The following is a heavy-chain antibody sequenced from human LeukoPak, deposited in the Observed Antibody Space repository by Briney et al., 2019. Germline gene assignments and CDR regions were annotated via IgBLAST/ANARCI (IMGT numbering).Heavy chain of an antibody. J-gene: IGHJ4*02. CDR3: ARERHGHPFDS. Sequence: SETLSLTCTVSGGSINSDHWTWIRQSPGKGLEWIGYIAYNGIPNYNPSLKSRLTISRDTSKNQFSLNLSSVTAADTAVYYCARERHGHPFDSWGQGTLVTVSS. CDR2: IAYNGIP. CDR1: GGSINSDH. V-gene: IGHV4-59*01.